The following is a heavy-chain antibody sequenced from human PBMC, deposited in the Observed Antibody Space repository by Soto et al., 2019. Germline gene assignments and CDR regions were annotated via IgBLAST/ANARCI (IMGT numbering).Heavy chain of an antibody. CDR2: IYYAGST. Sequence: QLQESGPGLVKASETLSLTCTVSGGSISSTDHYWGWIRQPPGQGLEWLGSIYYAGSTFHNPSLKKRATISLDTSRNQLSLRLSSGTASDTAVYYCARLVFHCLSGNCDDYNFNGLDAWGQDTTVTAAS. D-gene: IGHD5-12*01. CDR1: GGSISSTDHY. CDR3: ARLVFHCLSGNCDDYNFNGLDA. J-gene: IGHJ6*02. V-gene: IGHV4-39*01.